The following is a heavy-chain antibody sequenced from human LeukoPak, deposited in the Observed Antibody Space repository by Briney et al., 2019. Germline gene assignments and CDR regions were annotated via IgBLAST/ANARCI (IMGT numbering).Heavy chain of an antibody. CDR2: ISYDGSNK. CDR3: ARGSGSYTIILGTAEYFQH. V-gene: IGHV3-30-3*01. D-gene: IGHD1-26*01. Sequence: RPGGSLRLSCAASGFTFSSYAMHWVRQAPGKGLEWVAVISYDGSNKYYADSVKGRFTISRDNSKNTLYLQMNSLRAEDTAVYYCARGSGSYTIILGTAEYFQHWGQGTLVTVSS. J-gene: IGHJ1*01. CDR1: GFTFSSYA.